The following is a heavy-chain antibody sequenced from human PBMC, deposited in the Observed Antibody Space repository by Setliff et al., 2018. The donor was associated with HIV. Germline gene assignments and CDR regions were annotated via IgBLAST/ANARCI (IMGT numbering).Heavy chain of an antibody. D-gene: IGHD2-15*01. CDR3: ARDATRGGDMDV. Sequence: GESLKISCAASGFTFSSYEFNWVRQAPGKGLEWLSYMSSTGHTIHYADSVRGRFTISRDNAKNSLYLQMNSLRAEDTAVYYCARDATRGGDMDVWAKGTTVTVSS. J-gene: IGHJ6*03. CDR2: MSSTGHTI. V-gene: IGHV3-48*03. CDR1: GFTFSSYE.